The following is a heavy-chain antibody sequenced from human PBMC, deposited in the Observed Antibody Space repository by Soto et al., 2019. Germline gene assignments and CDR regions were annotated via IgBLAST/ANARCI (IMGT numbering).Heavy chain of an antibody. CDR2: IYYSGST. CDR3: ARLESFTIFGGINY. CDR1: GGSISSSSYY. Sequence: SETLSLTCTVSGGSISSSSYYWGWIRQPPGKGLEWIGSIYYSGSTYYNPSLKSRVTISVDTSKNQFSLKLSPVTAADTAVYYCARLESFTIFGGINYWGQGTLVTVSS. D-gene: IGHD3-3*01. V-gene: IGHV4-39*01. J-gene: IGHJ4*02.